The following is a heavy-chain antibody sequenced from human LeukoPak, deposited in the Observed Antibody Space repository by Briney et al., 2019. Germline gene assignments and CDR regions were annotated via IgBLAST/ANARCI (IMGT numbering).Heavy chain of an antibody. J-gene: IGHJ4*02. CDR2: ISSSSSYI. CDR3: ARDGSGRVPEMSAPDY. V-gene: IGHV3-21*01. CDR1: GFTFSS. D-gene: IGHD3-10*01. Sequence: GGSLRLSCAASGFTFSSMNWVRQAPGKGLEWVSSISSSSSYIYYADSVKGRFTISRDNAKNSLYLQMNSLRAEDTAVYYCARDGSGRVPEMSAPDYWGQGTLVTVSS.